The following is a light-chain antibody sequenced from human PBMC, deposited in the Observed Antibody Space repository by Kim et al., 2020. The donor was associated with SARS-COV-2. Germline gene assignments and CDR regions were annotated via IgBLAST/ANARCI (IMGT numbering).Light chain of an antibody. J-gene: IGLJ1*01. CDR3: CSYARGSAYV. CDR1: SSDVGGYNY. CDR2: DVI. V-gene: IGLV2-14*03. Sequence: GQSITISCTGTSSDVGGYNYVSWYQQHPGKAPKLLIYDVINRPSGVSNRFSGSKSGNTASLTISGLQAEDEADYYCCSYARGSAYVFGPGTQLTVL.